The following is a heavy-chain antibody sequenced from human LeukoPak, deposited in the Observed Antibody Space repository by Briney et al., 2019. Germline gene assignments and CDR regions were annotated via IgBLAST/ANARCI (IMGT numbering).Heavy chain of an antibody. V-gene: IGHV3-23*01. J-gene: IGHJ4*02. Sequence: PGGPLRLCCAASGFTFSNYAMSWGHQAPGKGLEWVSAIRGSGGSTYYADSVKGRFTISRDNSKNTLYLQMNSLRAEDTAVYYCAKGMRHCDSTSCYSFHPPDYWGQGTLVSVSS. CDR2: IRGSGGST. CDR1: GFTFSNYA. CDR3: AKGMRHCDSTSCYSFHPPDY. D-gene: IGHD2-2*02.